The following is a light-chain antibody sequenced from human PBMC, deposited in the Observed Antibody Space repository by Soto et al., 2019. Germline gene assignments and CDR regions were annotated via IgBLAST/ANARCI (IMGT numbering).Light chain of an antibody. CDR3: SSYTSSSTVV. J-gene: IGLJ2*01. Sequence: QSVLTQPASVSGSPGQSITISCTGTSSDVGGYNSVSWYQQHPGKAPKLMLYDVSNRPSGVSNRFSGSKSVNTASLTISGLQAEDEADYYCSSYTSSSTVVFGGGTKLTVL. CDR1: SSDVGGYNS. CDR2: DVS. V-gene: IGLV2-14*01.